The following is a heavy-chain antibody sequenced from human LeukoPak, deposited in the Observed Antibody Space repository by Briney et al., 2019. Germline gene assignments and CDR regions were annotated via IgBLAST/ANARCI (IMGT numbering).Heavy chain of an antibody. D-gene: IGHD5-18*01. CDR2: IYYSGST. V-gene: IGHV4-30-4*01. J-gene: IGHJ4*02. CDR3: ASRVNTATRCPY. CDR1: GGSISSGDYY. Sequence: PSETLSLTCTVSGGSISSGDYYWSWIRQPPGKGLEWIGYIYYSGSTYYNPSLKSRVTISVDTSKNQFSLKLSSVTAADTAVYYCASRVNTATRCPYWGQGTLVTVSS.